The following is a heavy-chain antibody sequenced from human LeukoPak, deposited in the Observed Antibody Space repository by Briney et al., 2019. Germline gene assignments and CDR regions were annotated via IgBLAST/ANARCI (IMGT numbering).Heavy chain of an antibody. Sequence: ASVKVSCKASGYTFTSYGISWVRQAPGQGLEWMGWISAYNGNTNYAQKLQARVTMTTDTSTSTAYMELRSLRSDDTAVYYCARAPLISGGNSHFDYWGQGTLVTVSS. J-gene: IGHJ4*02. CDR3: ARAPLISGGNSHFDY. V-gene: IGHV1-18*01. D-gene: IGHD4-23*01. CDR1: GYTFTSYG. CDR2: ISAYNGNT.